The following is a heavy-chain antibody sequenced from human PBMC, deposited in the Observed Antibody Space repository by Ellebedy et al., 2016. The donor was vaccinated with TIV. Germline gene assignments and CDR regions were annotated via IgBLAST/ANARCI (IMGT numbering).Heavy chain of an antibody. CDR2: IYHSRTT. CDR3: ARDQVVRGGYHGMDV. J-gene: IGHJ6*02. CDR1: AASVSDGSTRTTDYS. Sequence: SETLSLTXTVSAASVSDGSTRTTDYSWSWIRQHPRKGLECIAYIYHSRTTYYNPSLKSRISISVDTSKNQVSLRLRSVTIADTAVYYCARDQVVRGGYHGMDVWGQGTTVTVSS. V-gene: IGHV4-31*03. D-gene: IGHD3-10*01.